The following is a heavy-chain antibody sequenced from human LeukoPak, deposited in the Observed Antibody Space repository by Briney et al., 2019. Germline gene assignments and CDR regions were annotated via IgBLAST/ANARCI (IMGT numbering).Heavy chain of an antibody. CDR1: GYTLTELS. CDR3: ARHYDFWSGYEENWFDP. D-gene: IGHD3-3*01. CDR2: IIPIFGTA. V-gene: IGHV1-69*05. J-gene: IGHJ5*02. Sequence: EASVKVSCKVSGYTLTELSMHWVRQAPGQGLEWMGGIIPIFGTANYAQKFQGRVTITTDESTSTAYMELSSLRSEDTAVYYCARHYDFWSGYEENWFDPWGQGTLVTVSS.